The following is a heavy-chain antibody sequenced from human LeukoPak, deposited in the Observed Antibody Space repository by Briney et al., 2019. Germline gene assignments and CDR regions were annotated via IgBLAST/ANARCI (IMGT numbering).Heavy chain of an antibody. CDR3: ATLNGPLFEY. CDR1: GFTFSNHW. J-gene: IGHJ4*02. V-gene: IGHV3-7*01. Sequence: GGSLRLSCAASGFTFSNHWMSWVRQAPGKGLEWVASIHQHGNEKYFVDSVRGRFTISGDNAKNSLYLQMSSLRAEDTAVYYCATLNGPLFEYWGQGTLVTVSS. D-gene: IGHD2-8*01. CDR2: IHQHGNEK.